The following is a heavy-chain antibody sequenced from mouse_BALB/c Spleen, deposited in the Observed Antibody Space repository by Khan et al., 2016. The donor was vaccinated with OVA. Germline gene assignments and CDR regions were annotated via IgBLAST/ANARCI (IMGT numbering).Heavy chain of an antibody. CDR1: GFSLTSYG. CDR3: ARNDYDYWYFDV. Sequence: VELVESGPGLVQPSQSLSITCTVSGFSLTSYGVHWVRQSPGKGLEWLGVIWSGGSTDYNAAFISRLSISKDNSKSQVFFKMNSLQANDTAIYYCARNDYDYWYFDVWGAGTTVTVSS. J-gene: IGHJ1*01. D-gene: IGHD2-4*01. V-gene: IGHV2-2*02. CDR2: IWSGGST.